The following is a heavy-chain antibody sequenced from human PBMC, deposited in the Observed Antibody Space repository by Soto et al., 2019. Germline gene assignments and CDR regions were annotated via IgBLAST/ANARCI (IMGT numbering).Heavy chain of an antibody. V-gene: IGHV1-69*18. CDR2: HIPMFGST. CDR1: GGTFSGAG. CDR3: ARGDGFNYYFDY. Sequence: QVHLVQSGAEVRQPGSSVRVSCKASGGTFSGAGVSWVRQAPGQGLEWMGNHIPMFGSTNYAENFQGRLTFSADAAATTAYMDLSSLRSDDTAVYYCARGDGFNYYFDYWGQGALVTVSS. J-gene: IGHJ4*02. D-gene: IGHD1-1*01.